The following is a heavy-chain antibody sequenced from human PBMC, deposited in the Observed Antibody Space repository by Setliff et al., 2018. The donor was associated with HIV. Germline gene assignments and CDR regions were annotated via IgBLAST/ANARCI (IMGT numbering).Heavy chain of an antibody. CDR3: ARDDGGYMSGVYFDC. D-gene: IGHD3-10*02. J-gene: IGHJ4*02. CDR2: ISSSSIYI. V-gene: IGHV3-21*06. CDR1: GFTFSSYT. Sequence: LGGSLRLSCAASGFTFSSYTMNWVRQAPGKGLEWVSSISSSSIYIHYADSVKGRFTISGDNSKNSVYLQMDNLGAEDTAVYFCARDDGGYMSGVYFDCWGQGTRVTVSS.